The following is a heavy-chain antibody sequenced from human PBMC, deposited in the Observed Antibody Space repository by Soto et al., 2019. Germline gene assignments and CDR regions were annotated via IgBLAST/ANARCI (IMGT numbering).Heavy chain of an antibody. D-gene: IGHD3-10*01. J-gene: IGHJ6*02. CDR1: GYTLTELS. Sequence: QVQLVQSGAEVKKPGASVKVSCKVSGYTLTELSMHWVRQAPGKGLEWMGGFDPEDGETIYAQKFQGRVTMTEDTYTGTAYMELSSLGSEDTAVYYCPTPRITMVRGVIRSPPNYYYYYGMDVWGQGTTVTVSS. CDR3: PTPRITMVRGVIRSPPNYYYYYGMDV. V-gene: IGHV1-24*01. CDR2: FDPEDGET.